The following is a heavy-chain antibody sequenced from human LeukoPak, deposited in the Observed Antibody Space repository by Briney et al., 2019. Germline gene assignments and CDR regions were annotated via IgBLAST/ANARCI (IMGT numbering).Heavy chain of an antibody. V-gene: IGHV3-11*01. CDR2: ISSSGSTI. CDR3: ARYSEGSGSYYNVHFDY. J-gene: IGHJ4*02. Sequence: GGTLRLTCAASGFTFSNAWMSWVRQAPGKGLEWVSYISSSGSTIYYAASVKGRFTISRDNAKNSLYLQMNSLRAEDTAVYYCARYSEGSGSYYNVHFDYWGQGTLVTVSS. D-gene: IGHD3-10*01. CDR1: GFTFSNAW.